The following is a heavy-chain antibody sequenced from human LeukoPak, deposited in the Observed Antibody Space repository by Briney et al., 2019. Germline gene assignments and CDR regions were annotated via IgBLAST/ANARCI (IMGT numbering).Heavy chain of an antibody. Sequence: GGSLRLSCAASGFTFSSFWMHWVRQAPGKGLVWVSRIKSDGSSTSYADSVKGRFTISRDNDKSTLCLRKNSLRAEDTAVYYCARDLDYGGYSNFEYWGQGTLVTVSS. D-gene: IGHD4-23*01. J-gene: IGHJ4*02. V-gene: IGHV3-74*01. CDR3: ARDLDYGGYSNFEY. CDR2: IKSDGSST. CDR1: GFTFSSFW.